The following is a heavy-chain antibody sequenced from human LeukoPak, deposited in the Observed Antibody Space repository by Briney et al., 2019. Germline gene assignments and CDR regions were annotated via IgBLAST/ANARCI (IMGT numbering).Heavy chain of an antibody. J-gene: IGHJ3*02. V-gene: IGHV3-9*01. Sequence: GRSLRLSCAASGFTFDDYAMHWVRQAPGKGLEWASGISWNSGSIAYADSVKGRFTISRDNAKNSLYLQMNSLRPEDTALYYCAKDSVGWPRSSSAFDIWGQGTRVTVSS. D-gene: IGHD5-12*01. CDR3: AKDSVGWPRSSSAFDI. CDR2: ISWNSGSI. CDR1: GFTFDDYA.